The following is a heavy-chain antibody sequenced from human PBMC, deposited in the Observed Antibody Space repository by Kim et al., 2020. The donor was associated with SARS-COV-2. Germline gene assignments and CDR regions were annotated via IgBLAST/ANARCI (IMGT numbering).Heavy chain of an antibody. CDR3: ATTSRFVMVSASNWFDA. CDR1: GFSFTTNG. J-gene: IGHJ5*02. CDR2: ISGHDAET. D-gene: IGHD2-15*01. Sequence: ASVKVSCKASGFSFTTNGISWVRQAPGQGLEWMGWISGHDAETTYAQNFQGRLTMTTDTSTSTAYMELRRLTSDDTAIYYCATTSRFVMVSASNWFDAWGQGTLVTVSS. V-gene: IGHV1-18*01.